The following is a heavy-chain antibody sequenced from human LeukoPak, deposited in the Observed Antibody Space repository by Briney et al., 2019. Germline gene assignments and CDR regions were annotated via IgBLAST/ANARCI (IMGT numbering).Heavy chain of an antibody. D-gene: IGHD6-19*01. CDR3: ARDRIAVAYFGY. CDR2: ISSSSSYI. CDR1: GFTFSSYS. Sequence: GGSLGLSCAASGFTFSSYSMNWVRQAPGKGLEWVSSISSSSSYIYYADSVKGRLTISRDNAKNSLYLQMNSLRAEDTAVYYCARDRIAVAYFGYWGQGTLVTVSS. V-gene: IGHV3-21*01. J-gene: IGHJ4*02.